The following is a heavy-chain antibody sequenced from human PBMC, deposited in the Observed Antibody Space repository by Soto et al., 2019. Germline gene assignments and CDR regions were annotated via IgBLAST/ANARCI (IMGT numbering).Heavy chain of an antibody. Sequence: GESLKISCKGSGYSFTSYWIGWVRQMPGKGLEWMGIIYPGDSDTRYSPSFQGQVTISADKSISTAYLQWSSLKASDTAMYYCARHELRDSSSWSAVPLGYYYGMDVWGQGTTVTVSS. D-gene: IGHD6-13*01. CDR1: GYSFTSYW. CDR3: ARHELRDSSSWSAVPLGYYYGMDV. V-gene: IGHV5-51*01. J-gene: IGHJ6*02. CDR2: IYPGDSDT.